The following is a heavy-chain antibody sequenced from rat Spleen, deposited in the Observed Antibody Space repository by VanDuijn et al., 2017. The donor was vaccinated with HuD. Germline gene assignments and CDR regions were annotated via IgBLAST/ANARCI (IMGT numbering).Heavy chain of an antibody. D-gene: IGHD1-9*01. Sequence: EVQLVETGGGLVQPGRSLKLSCAASGFTFSNYGMAWVRQAPTKGLEWVASITNAAGKVYYPDSVKGRFTISRDTAQNILYLQMNSPRSEDTAIYYCARPTTGIPFNYWGQGVMVTVSS. CDR2: ITNAAGKV. V-gene: IGHV5S13*01. CDR1: GFTFSNYG. J-gene: IGHJ2*01. CDR3: ARPTTGIPFNY.